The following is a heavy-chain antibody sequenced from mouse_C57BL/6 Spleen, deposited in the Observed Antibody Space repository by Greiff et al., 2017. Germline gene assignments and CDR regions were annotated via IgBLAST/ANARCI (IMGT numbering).Heavy chain of an antibody. CDR3: ARLGNSNYVGGY. Sequence: QVQLQQSGAELVKPGASVKISCKASGYAFSSYWMNWVKQRPGRGLEWIGQIYPGDGDTNYNEKFKSKATLTVDKSSSTAYMQLSSLTSEDSAVYYCARLGNSNYVGGYWGQGTSVTVSS. D-gene: IGHD2-5*01. V-gene: IGHV1-80*01. CDR2: IYPGDGDT. J-gene: IGHJ4*01. CDR1: GYAFSSYW.